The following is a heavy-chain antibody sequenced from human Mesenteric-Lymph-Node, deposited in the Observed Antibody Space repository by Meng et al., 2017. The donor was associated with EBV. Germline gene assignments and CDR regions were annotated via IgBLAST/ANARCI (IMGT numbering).Heavy chain of an antibody. V-gene: IGHV4-4*02. CDR1: GGSISSSNW. Sequence: RLQESGPGLVKPSETLSLTCFVSGGSISSSNWWSWVRQSPGKGLEWIGEIYHGGSTNYNPSLKSRVTMSVDKSQNQFSLKLTSVTAADRAIYYCARGEIVRGEWYFDLWGRGTLVTVSS. D-gene: IGHD1-26*01. CDR3: ARGEIVRGEWYFDL. J-gene: IGHJ2*01. CDR2: IYHGGST.